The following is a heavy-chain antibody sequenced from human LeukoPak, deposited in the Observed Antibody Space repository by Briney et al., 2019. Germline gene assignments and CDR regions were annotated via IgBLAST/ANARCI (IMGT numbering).Heavy chain of an antibody. V-gene: IGHV3-53*01. CDR1: GFSVSSNY. CDR3: ASRRLFAVAGPPYCGMDV. CDR2: MFASGST. Sequence: GGSLRLSCTASGFSVSSNYMSWVRQAPGKGLEWVSVMFASGSTYYADSVKGRFTISRDNSKNTLYLQMNSLRAEDTAVYYCASRRLFAVAGPPYCGMDVWGQGTTVTVSS. D-gene: IGHD6-19*01. J-gene: IGHJ6*02.